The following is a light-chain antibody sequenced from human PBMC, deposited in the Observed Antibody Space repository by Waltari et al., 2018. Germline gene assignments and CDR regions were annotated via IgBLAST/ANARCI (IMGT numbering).Light chain of an antibody. Sequence: QSALTQPASVSGSPGQSLTLSCSGTSSDVGSYNYVSWYQQHPGTPPKPLVYDVTKRPSGVSGRFSGSKSGNTASLTISGLQPEDEADYFCSSYTPTSILVFGGGTKLTV. CDR1: SSDVGSYNY. V-gene: IGLV2-14*03. CDR3: SSYTPTSILV. CDR2: DVT. J-gene: IGLJ2*01.